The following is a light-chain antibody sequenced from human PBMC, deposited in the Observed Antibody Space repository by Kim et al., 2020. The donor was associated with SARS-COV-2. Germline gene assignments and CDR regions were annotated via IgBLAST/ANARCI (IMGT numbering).Light chain of an antibody. CDR2: AAS. Sequence: DIQMTQSPSSLSASVGDRVTITCRASQSISSYLNWYQQKPGKAPKLLIYAASSLPSGVPSRFSGSGSGTDFTLTISCLQPEDFATYYCQQSYSTWTFGQGTKVDIK. CDR1: QSISSY. V-gene: IGKV1-39*01. J-gene: IGKJ1*01. CDR3: QQSYSTWT.